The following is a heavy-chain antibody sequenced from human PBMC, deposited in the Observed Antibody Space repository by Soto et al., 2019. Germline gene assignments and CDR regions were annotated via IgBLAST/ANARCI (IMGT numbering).Heavy chain of an antibody. J-gene: IGHJ4*02. CDR3: ARASCSSTSCYGGY. CDR1: GYTFTSYG. CDR2: ISANNGNT. Sequence: QVQLVQSGAEVQKPGASVKVSCKASGYTFTSYGISWVRQAPGQGLEWMGWISANNGNTNYAQKFQGRVTMTTDTSTSTAYMDLRSLRSDDTAVYYCARASCSSTSCYGGYWGQGTLVTVSS. D-gene: IGHD2-2*01. V-gene: IGHV1-18*01.